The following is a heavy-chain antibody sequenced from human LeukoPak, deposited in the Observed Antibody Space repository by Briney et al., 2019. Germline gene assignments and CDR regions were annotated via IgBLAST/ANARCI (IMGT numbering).Heavy chain of an antibody. V-gene: IGHV4-59*13. CDR2: MYNSGSA. CDR1: GGSISSYY. CDR3: ARGSISGARIYYYYYLDV. Sequence: SETLSLTCSVSGGSISSYYWSWIRQPPGKGLEWIGYMYNSGSANYNPSLKSRVTISLNTSKNQFSLKLNSVTAADTAVYFCARGSISGARIYYYYYLDVWGKGTTVTVSS. D-gene: IGHD1-20*01. J-gene: IGHJ6*03.